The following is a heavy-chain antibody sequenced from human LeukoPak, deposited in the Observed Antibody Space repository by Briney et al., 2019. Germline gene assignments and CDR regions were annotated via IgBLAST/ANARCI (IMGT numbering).Heavy chain of an antibody. D-gene: IGHD5-12*01. CDR2: VRTKFFGATT. CDR3: IRLGGSGHDRFDA. CDR1: GFSFEDFA. V-gene: IGHV3-49*04. J-gene: IGHJ4*02. Sequence: PGGSLRLSCRSSGFSFEDFAMGWVRQAPGKGLEWLGFVRTKFFGATTQYAPSVKGRSTMSRDDSNSIAYLQMNGLRTEDTAVFLCIRLGGSGHDRFDAWGQGTLVSVSS.